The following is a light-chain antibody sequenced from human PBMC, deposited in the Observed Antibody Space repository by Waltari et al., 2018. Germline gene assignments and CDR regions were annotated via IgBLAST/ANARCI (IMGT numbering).Light chain of an antibody. J-gene: IGLJ1*01. CDR2: INN. Sequence: QSVLTQPSSASGTPGQRVTVSCSGSSSNIGTNTVTWYQQVPGTAPKLLIYINNQRPSGVSDRFSGSKSGTSASLAISGLQSEDEADYYCSTWDDSLNGHVFGTGTKVTVL. V-gene: IGLV1-44*01. CDR1: SSNIGTNT. CDR3: STWDDSLNGHV.